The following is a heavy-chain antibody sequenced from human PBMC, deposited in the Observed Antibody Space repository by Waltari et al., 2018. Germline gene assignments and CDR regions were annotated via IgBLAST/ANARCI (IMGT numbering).Heavy chain of an antibody. Sequence: QVQLQQWGAGLLKPSETLSLTCAVYGGSFSGYYWSWIRQPPGKGLEWIGEINHSGSTNYNPSLKSRVTISVDTSKNQFSLKLSSVTAADTAVYYCARAQVVSGAFDIWGQGTMVTVSS. CDR2: INHSGST. CDR1: GGSFSGYY. CDR3: ARAQVVSGAFDI. D-gene: IGHD2-2*01. J-gene: IGHJ3*02. V-gene: IGHV4-34*01.